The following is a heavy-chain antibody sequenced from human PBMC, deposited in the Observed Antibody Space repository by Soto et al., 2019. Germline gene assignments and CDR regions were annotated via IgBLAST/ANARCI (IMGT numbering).Heavy chain of an antibody. CDR1: GESISSSSYY. D-gene: IGHD2-21*02. CDR2: IYYSGRT. CDR3: ARQRTTVVTQAYFDH. V-gene: IGHV4-39*01. Sequence: NPWETLSLTCIVSGESISSSSYYWGWIRQPPGKGLEWIGSIYYSGRTYYNPSFKSRVTISIDTSKNQFSPKLSSVTATDTAVYYCARQRTTVVTQAYFDHWGQGALVTVSS. J-gene: IGHJ4*02.